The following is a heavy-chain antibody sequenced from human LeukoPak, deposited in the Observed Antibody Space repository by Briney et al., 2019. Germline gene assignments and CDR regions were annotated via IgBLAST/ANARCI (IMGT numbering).Heavy chain of an antibody. V-gene: IGHV3-15*01. J-gene: IGHJ4*02. Sequence: PGGCLRLSCAASGFTFGSAWMSWVRQAPGKGLEWVGRVKSNTAGGTTDYAAPVKGRFSISRDDSKNTVYLQMNSLKTEDTAVYFCTAERHFSFYYWGQGTLVTVSS. CDR1: GFTFGSAW. D-gene: IGHD3-3*02. CDR2: VKSNTAGGTT. CDR3: TAERHFSFYY.